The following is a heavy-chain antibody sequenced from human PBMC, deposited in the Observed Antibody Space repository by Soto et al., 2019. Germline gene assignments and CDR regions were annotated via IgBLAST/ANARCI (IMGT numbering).Heavy chain of an antibody. CDR1: GFTFSSYA. Sequence: PVGSLRLSCAASGFTFSSYAMHWVRQAPGKGLEWVAVISYDGSNKYYADSVKGRFTISRDNSKNTLYLQMNSLRAEDTAVYYCARYSSSDFDYWGQGTLVTVSS. V-gene: IGHV3-30-3*01. CDR2: ISYDGSNK. J-gene: IGHJ4*02. CDR3: ARYSSSDFDY. D-gene: IGHD6-13*01.